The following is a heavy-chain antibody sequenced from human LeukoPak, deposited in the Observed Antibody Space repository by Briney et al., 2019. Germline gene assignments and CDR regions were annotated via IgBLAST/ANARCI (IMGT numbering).Heavy chain of an antibody. J-gene: IGHJ4*02. Sequence: ASVKVSCKASGYTFINHGISWVRQAPGQGLEWMGWTSTYNTNYIQKLQGRVTMTTDTSTSTAYMEPRGLRSDDTAVYYCAKGSSGWSLDYWGQGTLVTVSS. CDR3: AKGSSGWSLDY. V-gene: IGHV1-18*01. D-gene: IGHD6-19*01. CDR2: TSTYNT. CDR1: GYTFINHG.